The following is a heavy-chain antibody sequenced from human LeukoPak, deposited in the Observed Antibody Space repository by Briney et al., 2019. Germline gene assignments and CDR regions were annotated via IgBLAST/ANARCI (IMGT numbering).Heavy chain of an antibody. CDR3: ARGPSQAMVRIFDY. Sequence: GGSLRLSCAASGFTFSSYAMHWVRQAPGKGLEYVSAISSNGGSTYYANSVKGRFTIPRDNSKNTLYLQMGSLRAEDMAVYYCARGPSQAMVRIFDYWGQGTLVTVSS. D-gene: IGHD3-10*01. J-gene: IGHJ4*02. CDR2: ISSNGGST. V-gene: IGHV3-64*01. CDR1: GFTFSSYA.